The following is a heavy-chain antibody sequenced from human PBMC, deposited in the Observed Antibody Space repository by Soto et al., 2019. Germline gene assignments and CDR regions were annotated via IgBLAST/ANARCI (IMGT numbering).Heavy chain of an antibody. Sequence: EVHLVESGGGLVQPGGSLRLSCAGSGFTFTNYAMHWIRQAPGKGLEYVAVIHSNGGDISYGNFVEGRFTISRDNSKNTLYLQMGSLRGEDTAVYYCAREPGFGDLDYWGQGILVTVSS. J-gene: IGHJ4*02. V-gene: IGHV3-64*01. D-gene: IGHD3-10*01. CDR1: GFTFTNYA. CDR3: AREPGFGDLDY. CDR2: IHSNGGDI.